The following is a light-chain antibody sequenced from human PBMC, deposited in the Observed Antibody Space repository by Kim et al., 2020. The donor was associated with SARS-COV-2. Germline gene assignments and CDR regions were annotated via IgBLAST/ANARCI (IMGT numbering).Light chain of an antibody. CDR3: QQYYRWPLT. V-gene: IGKV3-15*01. CDR2: GAS. CDR1: QSVSST. J-gene: IGKJ4*01. Sequence: EIVMTQSPATLSESPGERATLSCRASQSVSSTLAWYQQKPGQAPRLLIYGASTRATGIPARFSGSGSGTEFTLTISSLQSEDFAVYYCQQYYRWPLTFGGGTKVDIK.